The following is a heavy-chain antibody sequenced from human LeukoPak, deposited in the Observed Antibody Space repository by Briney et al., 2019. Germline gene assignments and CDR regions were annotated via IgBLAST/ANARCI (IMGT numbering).Heavy chain of an antibody. CDR2: IIPIFGTA. Sequence: SVKVSCKAFGYTFTSNYMHWVRQAPGQGLEWMGGIIPIFGTANYAQKFQGRVTITADESTSTAYMELSSLRSEDTAVYYCARGLSLWFGELFDFPDAFDIWGQGTMVTVSS. CDR3: ARGLSLWFGELFDFPDAFDI. D-gene: IGHD3-10*01. V-gene: IGHV1-69*13. J-gene: IGHJ3*02. CDR1: GYTFTSNY.